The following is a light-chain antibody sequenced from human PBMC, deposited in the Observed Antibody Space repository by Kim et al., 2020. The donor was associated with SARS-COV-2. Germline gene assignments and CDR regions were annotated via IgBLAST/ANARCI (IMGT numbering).Light chain of an antibody. V-gene: IGLV3-9*01. J-gene: IGLJ1*01. Sequence: SVALGQTATITCGGNNVGAKYVRWYQQRPGQAPVLVIYKDSQRPSGIPDRFSGSNSGNTATLTINRAQAGDEADYYCQVWDSSTYVFGSGTKVTVL. CDR2: KDS. CDR1: NVGAKY. CDR3: QVWDSSTYV.